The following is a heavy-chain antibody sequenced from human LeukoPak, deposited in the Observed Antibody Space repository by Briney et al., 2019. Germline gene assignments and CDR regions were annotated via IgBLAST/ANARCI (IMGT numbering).Heavy chain of an antibody. D-gene: IGHD1-26*01. CDR3: ARDRGGTYYGNYDAFDI. CDR1: GYTFTGYY. CDR2: INPNSGGT. Sequence: ASVKVSCKASGYTFTGYYMHWVRQAPGQGLEWMGWINPNSGGTNYAQKFQGRVTMTRDMSISTAYMELNRLRSDDTAVYYCARDRGGTYYGNYDAFDIWGQGTMVTVSS. J-gene: IGHJ3*02. V-gene: IGHV1-2*02.